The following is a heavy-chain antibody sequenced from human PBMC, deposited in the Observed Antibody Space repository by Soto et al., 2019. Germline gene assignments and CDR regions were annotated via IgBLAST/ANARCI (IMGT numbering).Heavy chain of an antibody. CDR2: IDLSGTTT. D-gene: IGHD2-15*01. CDR3: AKARVPDGIYSSDY. CDR1: GFSFRDFS. V-gene: IGHV3-23*01. J-gene: IGHJ4*02. Sequence: EVQLLESGGDLVQPGGSLRLSCAASGFSFRDFSMNWFRQAPGKGLEWVSFIDLSGTTTYYRDSVKGRFTMSKDKSRKAVYLQMNSLRVEDTALYYCAKARVPDGIYSSDYWGQGVLVTVS.